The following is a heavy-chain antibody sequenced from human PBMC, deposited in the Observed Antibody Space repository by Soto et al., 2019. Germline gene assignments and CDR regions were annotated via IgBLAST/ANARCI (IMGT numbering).Heavy chain of an antibody. CDR2: SRDKVHSHTT. CDR3: ARGVVSTGYFDY. J-gene: IGHJ4*02. Sequence: EVQLAESGGGLVQPGGSLRLSCAASGFTFSDHYMDWVRQAPGKGLEWVGRSRDKVHSHTTEYAASVKGRITISRGDSENSLYLQMISLKAEDTAVYYSARGVVSTGYFDYWGQGTLVTVSS. CDR1: GFTFSDHY. V-gene: IGHV3-72*01. D-gene: IGHD5-12*01.